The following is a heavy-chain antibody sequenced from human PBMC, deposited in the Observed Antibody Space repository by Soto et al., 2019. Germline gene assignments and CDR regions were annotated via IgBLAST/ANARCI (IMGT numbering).Heavy chain of an antibody. Sequence: SETLSLTCAVSGGSISGSYYYWGWLRQSPGKGPEWIGSVFYTGFTSYNPSLESRVSVSVDTSKNQFSLKVSGVSAADTAVYYCARGPRITIFGVARYYYYGMDVWGQGTTVTVSS. CDR3: ARGPRITIFGVARYYYYGMDV. CDR1: GGSISGSYYY. V-gene: IGHV4-39*01. D-gene: IGHD3-3*01. J-gene: IGHJ6*02. CDR2: VFYTGFT.